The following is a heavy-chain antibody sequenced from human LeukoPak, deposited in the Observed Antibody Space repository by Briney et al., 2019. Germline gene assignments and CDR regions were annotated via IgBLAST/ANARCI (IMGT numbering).Heavy chain of an antibody. CDR1: GDSVNNYY. V-gene: IGHV4-59*02. CDR2: MHPGGTT. CDR3: ARYGVVIASTFYYMDV. J-gene: IGHJ6*03. Sequence: SETLSLTCTVSGDSVNNYYWSWIRQSPGKGLEWIAFMHPGGTTKYSPSLMSRVAMSVDTSNNQFSLTLTSLTAADTAVYYCARYGVVIASTFYYMDVWGKGTAVTVSS. D-gene: IGHD2-15*01.